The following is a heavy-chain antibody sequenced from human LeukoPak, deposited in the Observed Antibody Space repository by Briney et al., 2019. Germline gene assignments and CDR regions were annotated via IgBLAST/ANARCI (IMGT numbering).Heavy chain of an antibody. CDR3: ASPLSTALPHDAFDI. V-gene: IGHV1-46*01. Sequence: AASVKVSCKASGYTFTSYYMHWARQAPGQGLEWMGIINPSGGSTSYAQKFQGRVTMTRDMSTSTVYMELSSLRSEDTAVYYCASPLSTALPHDAFDIWGQGTMVTVSS. J-gene: IGHJ3*02. D-gene: IGHD2/OR15-2a*01. CDR1: GYTFTSYY. CDR2: INPSGGST.